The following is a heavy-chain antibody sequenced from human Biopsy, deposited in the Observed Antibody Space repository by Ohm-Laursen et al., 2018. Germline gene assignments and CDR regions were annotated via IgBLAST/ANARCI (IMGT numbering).Heavy chain of an antibody. V-gene: IGHV3-74*01. CDR3: AGVRGDYYYGMDV. CDR2: INIDGSTT. D-gene: IGHD3-16*01. Sequence: GSLRLSCAASGFSFSSYWMHWVRQGPGKGLVWVSRINIDGSTTRYADSVKGRFTISRDNAKNTLYLQMNSLGVEDSAVYYCAGVRGDYYYGMDVWGQGTTVTVSS. J-gene: IGHJ6*02. CDR1: GFSFSSYW.